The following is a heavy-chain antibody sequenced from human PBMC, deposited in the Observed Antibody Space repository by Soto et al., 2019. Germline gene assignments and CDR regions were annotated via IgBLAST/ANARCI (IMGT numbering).Heavy chain of an antibody. J-gene: IGHJ4*02. Sequence: VGSLRLSCAASGFSFSDYAMSWVRQAPGKGLEWVSVISESGGSTHYADSVRGRFTVSRDNSKNSLSLRMNSLRDEDTAVYFCAKRSPYSSGWYSPIFDYWGQGALVTVSS. V-gene: IGHV3-23*01. CDR3: AKRSPYSSGWYSPIFDY. CDR2: ISESGGST. CDR1: GFSFSDYA. D-gene: IGHD6-13*01.